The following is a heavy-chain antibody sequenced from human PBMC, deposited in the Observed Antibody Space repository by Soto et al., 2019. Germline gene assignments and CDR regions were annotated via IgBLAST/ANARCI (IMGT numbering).Heavy chain of an antibody. CDR3: ATVVYCVTTTCYAKDWYFDL. CDR2: VKSRTDGGTT. Sequence: EVQLVESGGGLVKPGESLRLSCAASGFTFSVAWMSWVRQAPGKGLEWIGRVKSRTDGGTTDYGAPVKGRFTISRDDSKNTLYLQMNSLKTEDTALYYCATVVYCVTTTCYAKDWYFDLWGRGTLVTVSS. CDR1: GFTFSVAW. D-gene: IGHD2-2*01. J-gene: IGHJ2*01. V-gene: IGHV3-15*01.